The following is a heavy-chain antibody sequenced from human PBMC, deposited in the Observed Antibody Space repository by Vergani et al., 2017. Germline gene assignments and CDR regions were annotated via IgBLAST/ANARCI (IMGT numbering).Heavy chain of an antibody. Sequence: EVQLVESGGGLVQPGGSLRLPCAAPGFTFSSYWMSWVRQAPGKGLEWVANIKQDGSEKYYVDSVKGRFTISRDNAKNSLYLQMNSLRAEDAAVYYCARDMVRGVNVYYYYMDVCGKGTTVTVSS. CDR1: GFTFSSYW. D-gene: IGHD3-10*01. CDR2: IKQDGSEK. J-gene: IGHJ6*03. V-gene: IGHV3-7*01. CDR3: ARDMVRGVNVYYYYMDV.